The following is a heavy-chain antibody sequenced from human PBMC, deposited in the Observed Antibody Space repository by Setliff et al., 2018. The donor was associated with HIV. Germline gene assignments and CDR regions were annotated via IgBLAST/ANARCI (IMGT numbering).Heavy chain of an antibody. CDR1: GGSLRGPY. CDR2: INYSGST. J-gene: IGHJ6*04. Sequence: SETLSLTCSVNGGSLRGPYWSWIRQFPGKGLEWIGEINYSGSTNYTPSLKSRVIISLDKSRKQLFLRLTSLTAADTAVYFCVRGVPVDSNFNSRFMDVWGKGTTVTVSS. V-gene: IGHV4-34*01. CDR3: VRGVPVDSNFNSRFMDV. D-gene: IGHD7-27*01.